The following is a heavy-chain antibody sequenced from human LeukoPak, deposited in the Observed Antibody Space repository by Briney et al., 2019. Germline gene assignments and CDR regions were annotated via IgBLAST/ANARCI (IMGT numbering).Heavy chain of an antibody. CDR3: ARIPVDPNIAIRESYYYYGMDV. V-gene: IGHV1-3*01. D-gene: IGHD3-10*01. Sequence: ASVKVSCKASGYTFTEYAMHWVRQAPGQRLECMGWINAGNGNTKYSQKFQGRVTITRDTSASTAHMELSSLRSEDTAVYYCARIPVDPNIAIRESYYYYGMDVWGQGTTVTVSS. J-gene: IGHJ6*02. CDR1: GYTFTEYA. CDR2: INAGNGNT.